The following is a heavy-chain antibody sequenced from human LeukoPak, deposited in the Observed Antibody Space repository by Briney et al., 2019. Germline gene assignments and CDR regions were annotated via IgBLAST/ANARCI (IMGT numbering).Heavy chain of an antibody. V-gene: IGHV3-21*01. D-gene: IGHD3-22*01. Sequence: GGSLRLSCAASGFTFSSYSMNWVRQAPGKGLEWVSSISSSSGYIYYADSVKGRFTISRDNAKNSLYLQMNSLRAEDTAVYYCARESTGYYYDSSGQALDYWGQGTLVTVSS. CDR3: ARESTGYYYDSSGQALDY. CDR2: ISSSSGYI. CDR1: GFTFSSYS. J-gene: IGHJ4*02.